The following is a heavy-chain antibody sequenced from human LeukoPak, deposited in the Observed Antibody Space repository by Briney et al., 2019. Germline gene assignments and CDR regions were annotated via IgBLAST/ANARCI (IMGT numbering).Heavy chain of an antibody. CDR2: ILDSGYST. CDR3: AKLGGHPLHNYYVGV. J-gene: IGHJ6*03. CDR1: GFTFSSYA. V-gene: IGHV3-23*01. Sequence: PGGSLRLSCAASGFTFSSYAMGWVRQAPGKGLEWVSGILDSGYSTYYAYSVKGRFTISRDNSNNTLYLQMNSLRAEDTAVYYCAKLGGHPLHNYYVGVWGKGTTVAVSS. D-gene: IGHD3-16*01.